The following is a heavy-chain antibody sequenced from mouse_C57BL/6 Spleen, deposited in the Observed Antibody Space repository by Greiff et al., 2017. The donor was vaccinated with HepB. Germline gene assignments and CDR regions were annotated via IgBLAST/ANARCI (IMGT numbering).Heavy chain of an antibody. V-gene: IGHV5-17*01. D-gene: IGHD2-1*01. Sequence: EVKLVESGGGLVKPGGSLKLSCAASGFTFSDYGMHWARQAPEKGLEWVAYISSGSSTIYYADTVKGRFTISRDNAKNTLFLQMTSLRSEDTAMYYCARDGNYPSYAMDYWGQGTSVTVSS. CDR3: ARDGNYPSYAMDY. J-gene: IGHJ4*01. CDR1: GFTFSDYG. CDR2: ISSGSSTI.